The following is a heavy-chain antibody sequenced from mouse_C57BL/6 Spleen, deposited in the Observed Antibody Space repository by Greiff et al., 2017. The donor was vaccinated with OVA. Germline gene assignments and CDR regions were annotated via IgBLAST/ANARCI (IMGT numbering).Heavy chain of an antibody. J-gene: IGHJ3*01. V-gene: IGHV1-80*01. CDR2: IYPGDGDT. CDR1: GYAFSSYW. Sequence: QVQLKESGAELVKPGASVKISCKASGYAFSSYWMNWVKQRPGKGLEWIGQIYPGDGDTNYNGKFKGKATLTADKSSSTAYMQLSSLTSEDSAVYFCARTGTGQFAYWGQGTLVTVSA. D-gene: IGHD4-1*01. CDR3: ARTGTGQFAY.